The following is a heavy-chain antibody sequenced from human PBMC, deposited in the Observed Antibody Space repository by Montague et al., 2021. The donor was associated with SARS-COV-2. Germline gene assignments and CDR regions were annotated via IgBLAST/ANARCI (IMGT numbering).Heavy chain of an antibody. D-gene: IGHD3-9*01. V-gene: IGHV2-5*01. CDR1: GFSLSTPTVG. Sequence: PALVKPTQTLTLTCTFSGFSLSTPTVGVGWIRQPPGKALEWVAVIYSNDEKRYSPSLRNRLTITKDTAKNQVVLSLTYVDPVDTATYYCAHLIRYYDIFGGYPFDYWGQGTQVTVSS. CDR2: IYSNDEK. J-gene: IGHJ4*02. CDR3: AHLIRYYDIFGGYPFDY.